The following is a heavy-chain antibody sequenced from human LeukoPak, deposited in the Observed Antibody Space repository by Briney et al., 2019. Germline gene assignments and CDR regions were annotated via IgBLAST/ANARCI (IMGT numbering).Heavy chain of an antibody. Sequence: SQTLSLTCTVSGGSLSSYYWSWIRQPPGKGLEWIGYIYYSGSTNYNPSLMSRVTISVDTSKNQFSLKLSSVTAADTAVYYCAGRFRSAMEVWGQGTTVTVSS. D-gene: IGHD3-3*01. CDR2: IYYSGST. V-gene: IGHV4-59*01. J-gene: IGHJ6*02. CDR3: AGRFRSAMEV. CDR1: GGSLSSYY.